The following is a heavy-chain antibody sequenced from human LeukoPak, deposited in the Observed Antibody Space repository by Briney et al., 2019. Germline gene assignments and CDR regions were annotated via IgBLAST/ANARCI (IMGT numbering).Heavy chain of an antibody. CDR3: ARSLETAMALFDY. D-gene: IGHD5-18*01. CDR2: IYSDGST. J-gene: IGHJ4*02. CDR1: GFTFSTYT. Sequence: GGSLRLSCAASGFTFSTYTMHWVRQAPGKGLEWVSIIYSDGSTYYADSVKGRFTISRDNSKNTLFLQMNSLRAEDTAVYYCARSLETAMALFDYWGQGTLVTVSS. V-gene: IGHV3-53*01.